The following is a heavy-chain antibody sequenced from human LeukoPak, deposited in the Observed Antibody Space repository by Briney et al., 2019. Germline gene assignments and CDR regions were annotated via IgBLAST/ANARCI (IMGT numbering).Heavy chain of an antibody. Sequence: ASVKVSCKASGYTFTGYYVHWVRQAPGQGLEWMGWINPNSGGTNYAQKFQGRVTMTRDTSISTAYMELSRLRSDDTAVYYCARDGNYYYDSSGYYYPDYWGQGTLVTVSS. CDR2: INPNSGGT. D-gene: IGHD3-22*01. V-gene: IGHV1-2*02. CDR3: ARDGNYYYDSSGYYYPDY. CDR1: GYTFTGYY. J-gene: IGHJ4*02.